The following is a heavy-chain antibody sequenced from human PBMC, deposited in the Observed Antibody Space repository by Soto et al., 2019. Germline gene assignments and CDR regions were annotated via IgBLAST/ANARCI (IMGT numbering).Heavy chain of an antibody. J-gene: IGHJ5*02. D-gene: IGHD3-3*01. V-gene: IGHV1-8*01. CDR1: GYTFTSYD. CDR3: ARGLSRALTIFGVVTPSGFDP. Sequence: GASVKVSCKASGYTFTSYDINWVRHATGQGLEWMGWMNPNSGNTGYAQKFQGRVTMTRNTSISTAYMELSSLRSEDTAVYYCARGLSRALTIFGVVTPSGFDPWGQGTLVTVSS. CDR2: MNPNSGNT.